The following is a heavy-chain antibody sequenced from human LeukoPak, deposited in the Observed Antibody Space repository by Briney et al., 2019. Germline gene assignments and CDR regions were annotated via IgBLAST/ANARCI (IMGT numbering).Heavy chain of an antibody. CDR3: AKGSRDGYNVDY. J-gene: IGHJ4*02. Sequence: GGSLRLSCAASGFTFSSYGMSWVRQAPGKGLEWVSAISGSGGSTYYADSVKGRFTISRDNSKNTLYLQMNSLRAEDTAVYYCAKGSRDGYNVDYWGQGTLVTVSS. CDR2: ISGSGGST. D-gene: IGHD5-24*01. V-gene: IGHV3-23*01. CDR1: GFTFSSYG.